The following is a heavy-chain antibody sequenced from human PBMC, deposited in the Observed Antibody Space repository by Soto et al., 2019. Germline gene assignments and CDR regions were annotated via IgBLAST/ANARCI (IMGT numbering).Heavy chain of an antibody. CDR3: SRSYTSFNWRFDP. D-gene: IGHD1-1*01. Sequence: QVQLVQSGAEVKKPGSSVKVSCKASGGTFSSYAISWVRQAPGQGLEWMGGIIPIFGTANYAQKFQGRVTITADEYTSTDYMELSSLRSEDTAVYYCSRSYTSFNWRFDPWGQGTLVTVSS. V-gene: IGHV1-69*12. J-gene: IGHJ5*02. CDR2: IIPIFGTA. CDR1: GGTFSSYA.